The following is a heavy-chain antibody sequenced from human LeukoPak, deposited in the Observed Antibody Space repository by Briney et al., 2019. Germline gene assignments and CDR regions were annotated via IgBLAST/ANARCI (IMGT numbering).Heavy chain of an antibody. Sequence: PSETLSLTCTVSGASISSYYWSWLRQPPGKGLEWIGTIYHSGSSGTTYYNPSLKSRVTISVDTSKNDFSLELTSVTAADTALYYCARRYIGGWCFDSWGQGTLVTVSS. CDR3: ARRYIGGWCFDS. J-gene: IGHJ4*02. V-gene: IGHV4-39*02. CDR2: IYHSGSSGTT. CDR1: GASISSYY. D-gene: IGHD6-19*01.